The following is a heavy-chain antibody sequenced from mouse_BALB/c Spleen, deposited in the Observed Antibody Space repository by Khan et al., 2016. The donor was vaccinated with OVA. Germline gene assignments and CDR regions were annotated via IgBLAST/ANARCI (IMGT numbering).Heavy chain of an antibody. Sequence: VQLQQSGAELVRPGTSVKMSCKAAGYTFTNYWIGWVKQRPGHGLEWIGDTYPGGGYTNYNEKFKGKATLTADTSSSTAYMQLRGLTSEDSAVYYCARRGAAQATWDYFDYWGQGTTLTVSA. CDR3: ARRGAAQATWDYFDY. D-gene: IGHD3-2*02. CDR2: TYPGGGYT. CDR1: GYTFTNYW. J-gene: IGHJ2*01. V-gene: IGHV1-63*02.